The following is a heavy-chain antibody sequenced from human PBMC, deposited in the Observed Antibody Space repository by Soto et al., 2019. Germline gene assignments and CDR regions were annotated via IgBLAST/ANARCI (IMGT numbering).Heavy chain of an antibody. J-gene: IGHJ6*04. V-gene: IGHV3-33*01. CDR3: ARSLLLISSWYLQSRGMDV. Sequence: GGSLRLSCAASGFTFISYGMHWVLQAPCKGLEWVAVIWYDGSNKYYADSVKGRFTISRDNSKNTLYLQMNSLRAEDTAVYYCARSLLLISSWYLQSRGMDVWGKG. CDR2: IWYDGSNK. D-gene: IGHD6-13*01. CDR1: GFTFISYG.